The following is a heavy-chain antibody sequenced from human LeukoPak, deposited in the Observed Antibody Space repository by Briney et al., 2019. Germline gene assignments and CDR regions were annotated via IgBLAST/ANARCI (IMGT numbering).Heavy chain of an antibody. J-gene: IGHJ3*02. V-gene: IGHV1-18*01. Sequence: ASVRVSCKASGFTFTSYGISWVRQAPGQGLEWMGWISAYNGNTNYAQKLQGRVTMTTDTSTSTAYMELRSLRSDDTAVYYCARDLYYYDSSGYYDDTFDIWGQGTMVTVSS. CDR2: ISAYNGNT. CDR1: GFTFTSYG. CDR3: ARDLYYYDSSGYYDDTFDI. D-gene: IGHD3-22*01.